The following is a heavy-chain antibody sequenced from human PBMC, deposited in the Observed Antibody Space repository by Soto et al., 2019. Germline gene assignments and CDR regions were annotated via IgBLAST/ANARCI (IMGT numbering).Heavy chain of an antibody. Sequence: SVKVSCKASGGAFGRYSVSWVRQAPGQGIEWVGGVIPAFNTSNYSLKFQGRVAIFADLSTSSVFMELRSLRSEDTALYYCARGDGMTAGTIFEYWGQGTLVTVSS. J-gene: IGHJ4*02. CDR3: ARGDGMTAGTIFEY. V-gene: IGHV1-69*13. CDR2: VIPAFNTS. CDR1: GGAFGRYS. D-gene: IGHD6-13*01.